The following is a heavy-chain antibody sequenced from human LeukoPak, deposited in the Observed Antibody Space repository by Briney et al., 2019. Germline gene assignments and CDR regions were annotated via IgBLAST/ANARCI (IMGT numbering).Heavy chain of an antibody. CDR3: ARGGRLWFGELLGAFDI. V-gene: IGHV4-30-2*01. CDR1: GGSISSGGYS. CDR2: IYHSGST. D-gene: IGHD3-10*01. Sequence: SETLSLTCAVSGGSISSGGYSWSWIRQPPGKGLEWIGYIYHSGSTYYNPSLKSRVTISVDRSKNQFSLKLSSGTAADTAVYYCARGGRLWFGELLGAFDIWGQGTMVTVSS. J-gene: IGHJ3*02.